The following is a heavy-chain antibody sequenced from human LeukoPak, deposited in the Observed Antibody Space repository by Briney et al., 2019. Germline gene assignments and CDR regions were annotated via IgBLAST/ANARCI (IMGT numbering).Heavy chain of an antibody. CDR2: ISNSGDYT. D-gene: IGHD6-19*01. CDR1: GFTFSPHY. CDR3: ARAVRSGPGGHFDY. J-gene: IGHJ4*02. Sequence: GGSLRLSCAASGFTFSPHYMSWIRQAPGKGLEWLSYISNSGDYTNYADSVKGRFTISRDNAENSLYLQMNNLRAEDTAVYFCARAVRSGPGGHFDYWGQGTLVSVSP. V-gene: IGHV3-11*05.